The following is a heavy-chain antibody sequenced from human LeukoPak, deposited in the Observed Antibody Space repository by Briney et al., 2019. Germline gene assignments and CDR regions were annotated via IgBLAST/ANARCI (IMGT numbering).Heavy chain of an antibody. CDR1: GFTFDDYA. Sequence: PGGSLRLSCAASGFTFDDYAMHWVRQAPGKGLEWVSGISWNSGSIGYADSVKRRFTISRDNAKDSLYLQMNSLRAEDTALYYCAKDSGFGDYKVAFDIWGQGTMVTVSS. CDR3: AKDSGFGDYKVAFDI. D-gene: IGHD4-17*01. V-gene: IGHV3-9*01. J-gene: IGHJ3*02. CDR2: ISWNSGSI.